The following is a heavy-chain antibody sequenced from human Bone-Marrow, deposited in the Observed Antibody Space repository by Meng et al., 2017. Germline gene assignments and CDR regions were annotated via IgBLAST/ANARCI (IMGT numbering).Heavy chain of an antibody. CDR3: ARTNWEDWYFDL. CDR2: IIPIFGTA. V-gene: IGHV1-69*13. D-gene: IGHD1-1*01. CDR1: GYTLSSDG. J-gene: IGHJ2*01. Sequence: QGQLVQAGVGGKKPGASVKVSCEASGYTLSSDGFSWVRQAPGQGLEWMGGIIPIFGTANYAQKFQGRVTITADESTSTAYMELSSLRSEDTAVYYCARTNWEDWYFDLWGRGTLVTVSS.